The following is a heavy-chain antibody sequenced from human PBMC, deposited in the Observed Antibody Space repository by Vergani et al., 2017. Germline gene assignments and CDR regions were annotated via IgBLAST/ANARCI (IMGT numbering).Heavy chain of an antibody. CDR3: AADSGYGENYFDY. Sequence: EVQLVESGGGLVKPGGSLRLSCAASGFTFSSYSMNWVRQAPGKGLEWVSSISSSSNYIYYADSVKGRFTISRDNAKNSLYLQMNSLGAEDTAVYYCAADSGYGENYFDYWGQGTLVTVSS. J-gene: IGHJ4*02. V-gene: IGHV3-21*01. CDR1: GFTFSSYS. D-gene: IGHD5-12*01. CDR2: ISSSSNYI.